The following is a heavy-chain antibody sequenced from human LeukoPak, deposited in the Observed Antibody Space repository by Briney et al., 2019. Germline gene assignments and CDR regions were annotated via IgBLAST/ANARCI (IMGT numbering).Heavy chain of an antibody. V-gene: IGHV3-21*01. Sequence: GGSLRLSCAASGFTFSSYSMNWVRQAPGKGLEWVSSISSSSSYIYYADSVKGRFTISRDNAKNSLYLQMNSLRAEDTAVYYCARGQPTYSSTPLHYYFDYWGQGTLVTVSS. CDR1: GFTFSSYS. J-gene: IGHJ4*02. D-gene: IGHD6-13*01. CDR2: ISSSSSYI. CDR3: ARGQPTYSSTPLHYYFDY.